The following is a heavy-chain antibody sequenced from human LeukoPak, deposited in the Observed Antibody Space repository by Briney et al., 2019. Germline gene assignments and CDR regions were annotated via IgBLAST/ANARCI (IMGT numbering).Heavy chain of an antibody. CDR3: ARADSIAAAGIGIWFDP. Sequence: SETLSLTCTVSGGSISSYYWSWIRQFPGKGLESIGYIDYSGSTNYNPSLKSRVTISVDTSKNQFSLKLSSVTAADTAVYYCARADSIAAAGIGIWFDPWGQGTLVTVSS. J-gene: IGHJ5*02. CDR2: IDYSGST. CDR1: GGSISSYY. V-gene: IGHV4-59*01. D-gene: IGHD6-13*01.